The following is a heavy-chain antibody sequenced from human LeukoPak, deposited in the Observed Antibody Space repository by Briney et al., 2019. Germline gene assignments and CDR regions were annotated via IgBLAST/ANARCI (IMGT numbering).Heavy chain of an antibody. D-gene: IGHD3-10*01. CDR2: IYSGGNT. J-gene: IGHJ4*02. V-gene: IGHV3-53*01. Sequence: SGGSLRLSCAASGFTVSGNYMIWVRQTPRKRLEWVSLIYSGGNTYYTDSVKGRFTISRDNSENTLYLQMNSLRTEDTAVYYCARVADYYVSGHFDYWGQGTLVTVSS. CDR3: ARVADYYVSGHFDY. CDR1: GFTVSGNY.